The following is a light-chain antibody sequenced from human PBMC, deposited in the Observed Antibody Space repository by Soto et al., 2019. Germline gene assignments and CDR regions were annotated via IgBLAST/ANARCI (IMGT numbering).Light chain of an antibody. CDR2: DVS. CDR3: SSYTSSSTLSPYV. V-gene: IGLV2-14*03. J-gene: IGLJ1*01. CDR1: SSDVGGYNY. Sequence: QSVLTQPASVSGSPGQSITISCTGTSSDVGGYNYVSWYQHHPGKAPKLMIYDVSSRPSGVSNRFSGSKSGNTASLIISGLQAEDEADYYCSSYTSSSTLSPYVFGTGTKVTVL.